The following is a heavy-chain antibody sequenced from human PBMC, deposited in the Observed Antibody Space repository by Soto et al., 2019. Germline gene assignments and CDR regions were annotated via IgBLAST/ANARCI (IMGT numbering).Heavy chain of an antibody. Sequence: XGSLRLSCAAAGFTFSSYAMHWVRQAPGRGLEWVAVISYDGSNKYYADSVKGRFTISRDNSKNTLYLQMNSLRAEDTAVYYCARDYFAHDYDILTGYNTPYSYYGMDVWGKGTTVTVS. D-gene: IGHD3-9*01. CDR3: ARDYFAHDYDILTGYNTPYSYYGMDV. CDR2: ISYDGSNK. V-gene: IGHV3-30-3*01. CDR1: GFTFSSYA. J-gene: IGHJ6*04.